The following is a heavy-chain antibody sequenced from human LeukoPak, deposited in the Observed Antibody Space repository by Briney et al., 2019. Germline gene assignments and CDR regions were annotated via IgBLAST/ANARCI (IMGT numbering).Heavy chain of an antibody. D-gene: IGHD5-24*01. CDR1: AFTFSSYG. CDR3: AKDRHPALTDGYYFDS. J-gene: IGHJ4*02. V-gene: IGHV3-30*18. Sequence: GRSLSPSCAASAFTFSSYGMHWVRQAAGKGRGWVAFISYDDNNKYYADSVKGRFTISRDNSKNTLSLQMNSLRAEDTAVYYCAKDRHPALTDGYYFDSWGQGSLVTVSS. CDR2: ISYDDNNK.